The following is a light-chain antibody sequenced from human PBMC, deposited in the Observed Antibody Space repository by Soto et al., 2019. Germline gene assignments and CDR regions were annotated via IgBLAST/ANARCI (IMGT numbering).Light chain of an antibody. J-gene: IGKJ5*01. Sequence: DIVMTQSPLSLIVTPGEPASISCKSSQSLLHISGEAFLFWHLQKAGQSPQLLIYEVSTRVSGVPDRFSGSGSGTDFTLEISRVETGDVGIYYCMQSTQLPPTFGQGTRLEIK. CDR3: MQSTQLPPT. CDR1: QSLLHISGEAF. V-gene: IGKV2D-29*02. CDR2: EVS.